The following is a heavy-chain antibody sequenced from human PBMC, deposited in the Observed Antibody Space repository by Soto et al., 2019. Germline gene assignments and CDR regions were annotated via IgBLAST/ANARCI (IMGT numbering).Heavy chain of an antibody. V-gene: IGHV3-33*01. CDR2: IWYDGSNK. CDR3: ARRAVYSGTYYSYFDY. CDR1: GFTFSDYG. D-gene: IGHD1-26*01. Sequence: QVQLVESGGGVVQPGRSLRLSCAASGFTFSDYGMHWVRQAPGKGLEWVAVIWYDGSNKYYADSVKGRFTISRDDSKNTLYLQMNSLRAEDTAVYYCARRAVYSGTYYSYFDYWGQGTLVTASS. J-gene: IGHJ4*02.